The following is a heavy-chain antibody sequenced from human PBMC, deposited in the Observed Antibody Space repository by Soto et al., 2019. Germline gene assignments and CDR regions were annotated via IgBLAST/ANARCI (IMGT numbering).Heavy chain of an antibody. D-gene: IGHD3-3*01. J-gene: IGHJ4*02. V-gene: IGHV3-7*01. Sequence: TGGSLRLSCAASGFTFSSYGMSWVRQAPGKGLEWVANIKQDGSEKYYVDSVKGRFTISRDNAKNSLYLQMNSLRAEDTAVYYCARDHHPYYDFWSGYYDPLDYWGQGTLVTVSS. CDR1: GFTFSSYG. CDR2: IKQDGSEK. CDR3: ARDHHPYYDFWSGYYDPLDY.